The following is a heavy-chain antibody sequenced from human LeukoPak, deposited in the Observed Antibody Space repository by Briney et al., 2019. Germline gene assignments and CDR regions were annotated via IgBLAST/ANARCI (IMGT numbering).Heavy chain of an antibody. CDR1: GYTFTSNY. CDR3: ARDQEGFDY. V-gene: IGHV1-46*01. CDR2: IYPGDGST. J-gene: IGHJ4*02. Sequence: PRASVKVSCKASGYTFTSNYIHWVRQAPGQGLEWMGMIYPGDGSTSYAQKFQGRVTVTRDTSTSTVHMELSGLRSEDTAVYYCARDQEGFDYWGQGTLVTVSS.